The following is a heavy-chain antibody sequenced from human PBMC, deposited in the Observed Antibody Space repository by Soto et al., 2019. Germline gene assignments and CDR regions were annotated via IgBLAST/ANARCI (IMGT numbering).Heavy chain of an antibody. CDR2: IWYDGSNK. CDR3: ARGGGYSGDDLDY. Sequence: QVQLVESGGGVVQPGRSLRLSCAASGFTFSSYGMHWVRQAPGKGLEWVAVIWYDGSNKYYADSVKGRFTISRDNSKNTLYLQMNSLRAEDTAVYYCARGGGYSGDDLDYWGQATLVTGSS. J-gene: IGHJ4*02. CDR1: GFTFSSYG. V-gene: IGHV3-33*01. D-gene: IGHD5-12*01.